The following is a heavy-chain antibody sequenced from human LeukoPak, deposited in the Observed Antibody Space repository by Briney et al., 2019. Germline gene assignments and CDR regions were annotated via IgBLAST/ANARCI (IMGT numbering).Heavy chain of an antibody. D-gene: IGHD5-24*01. Sequence: ASVKVPCKASGYTFTSYYMHWVRQARGQGLEWMGIINPSGGSTSYAQKFQGRVTMTRDTSTSTVYMELSSLRSEDTAVYYCARAQGYGYNGPWAFDIWGQGTMVTVSS. CDR2: INPSGGST. CDR1: GYTFTSYY. CDR3: ARAQGYGYNGPWAFDI. V-gene: IGHV1-46*01. J-gene: IGHJ3*02.